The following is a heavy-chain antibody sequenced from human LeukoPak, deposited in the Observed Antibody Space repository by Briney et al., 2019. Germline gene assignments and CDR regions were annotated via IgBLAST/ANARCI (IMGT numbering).Heavy chain of an antibody. D-gene: IGHD1-1*01. CDR2: ISAYNGNT. CDR1: GYTFTSYG. J-gene: IGHJ4*02. Sequence: ASVKVSCTASGYTFTSYGISWVRQAPGQGLEWMGWISAYNGNTNYAQKLQGRVTMTTDTSTSTAYMELRSLRSDDTAVYYCVRSLSTLSKKDGDYWGQGTLVTVSS. V-gene: IGHV1-18*01. CDR3: VRSLSTLSKKDGDY.